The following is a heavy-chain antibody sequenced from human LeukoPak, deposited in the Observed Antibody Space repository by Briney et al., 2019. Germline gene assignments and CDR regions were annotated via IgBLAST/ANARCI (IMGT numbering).Heavy chain of an antibody. CDR2: ISHDGSNK. V-gene: IGHV3-30-3*01. D-gene: IGHD3-3*01. CDR3: ARVGGSKYYDFWSGRSQYYYYYYMDV. CDR1: GFTFSSYW. Sequence: GGSLRLSCAASGFTFSSYWMSWVRQAPGKGLEWVAVISHDGSNKYYADSVKGRFTISRDNSKNTLYLQMNSLRAEDTAVYYCARVGGSKYYDFWSGRSQYYYYYYMDVWGKGTTVTVSS. J-gene: IGHJ6*03.